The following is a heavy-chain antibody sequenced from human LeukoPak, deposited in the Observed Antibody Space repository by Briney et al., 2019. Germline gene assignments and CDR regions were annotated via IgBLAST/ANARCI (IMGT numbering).Heavy chain of an antibody. J-gene: IGHJ4*02. V-gene: IGHV4-39*01. Sequence: PSETLSLTCTVSDGSVSNVGYYWGWIRQPPGKGLEWIGSIYYSGTTYYNPSLASRVTIFVDTSKNQFSLRLSSVTAADTAVYYCARRDQAIDYWGQGTLVTVSS. D-gene: IGHD5-24*01. CDR1: DGSVSNVGYY. CDR2: IYYSGTT. CDR3: ARRDQAIDY.